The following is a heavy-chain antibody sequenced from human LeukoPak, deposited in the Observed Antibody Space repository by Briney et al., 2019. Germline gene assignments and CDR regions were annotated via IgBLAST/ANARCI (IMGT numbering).Heavy chain of an antibody. CDR1: GGSFSGYY. Sequence: PSETLSLTCAVYGGSFSGYYWSWIRQPPGKGLEWIGEINHSGSTNYNPSLKSRFTISVDTSKNQFSLKLSSVTAADTAVYYCARRALRYYYDSSGYYYFDYWGQGTLVTVSS. J-gene: IGHJ4*02. V-gene: IGHV4-34*01. CDR3: ARRALRYYYDSSGYYYFDY. D-gene: IGHD3-22*01. CDR2: INHSGST.